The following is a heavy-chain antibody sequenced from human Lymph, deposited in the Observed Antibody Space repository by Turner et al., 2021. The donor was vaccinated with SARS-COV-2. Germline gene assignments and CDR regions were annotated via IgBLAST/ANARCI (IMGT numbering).Heavy chain of an antibody. CDR1: GYTFTSYD. J-gene: IGHJ6*02. CDR2: MNPNSGNT. D-gene: IGHD1-26*01. Sequence: QVQLVQSGSEVKKPGASVNGSCKAPGYTFTSYDINWVRQATGQGLEWMGWMNPNSGNTGYAQKFQGRVTMTRNTSIRTAYMERSSLRSEDTAVYYCARGRYSGGGMDVWGQGTTVTVSS. V-gene: IGHV1-8*02. CDR3: ARGRYSGGGMDV.